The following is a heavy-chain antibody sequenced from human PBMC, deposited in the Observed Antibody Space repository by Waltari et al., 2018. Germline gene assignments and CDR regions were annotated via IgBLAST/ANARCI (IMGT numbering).Heavy chain of an antibody. CDR2: INDSGRT. J-gene: IGHJ6*03. CDR1: GGSLGGYH. CDR3: ARVFGYYYYYMDV. Sequence: QVQLQQWGAGLLKPSETLSLTCDVSGGSLGGYHWTWIRQPQGKGLEWIGEINDSGRTTYNPSLESRVTVSIDTANNQFSLRVRSVTAADTAVYYCARVFGYYYYYMDVWGKGTTVTISS. V-gene: IGHV4-34*02. D-gene: IGHD3-3*01.